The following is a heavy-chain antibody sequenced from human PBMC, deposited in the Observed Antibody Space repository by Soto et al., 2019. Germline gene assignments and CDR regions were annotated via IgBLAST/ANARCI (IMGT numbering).Heavy chain of an antibody. J-gene: IGHJ4*02. V-gene: IGHV1-58*01. CDR2: IVVGSGNT. CDR3: APRPPMDFWTRVS. CDR1: GFTFTSSA. D-gene: IGHD3-3*01. Sequence: GASVKVSCKASGFTFTSSAVQWVRQARGQRLEWIGWIVVGSGNTSYAQKFQERVTITRDMSTSTAYMELSSLRSEDTAVYYCAPRPPMDFWTRVSWGQGTLVTVSS.